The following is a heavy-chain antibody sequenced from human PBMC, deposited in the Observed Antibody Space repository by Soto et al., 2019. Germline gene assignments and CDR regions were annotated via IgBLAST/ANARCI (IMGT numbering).Heavy chain of an antibody. D-gene: IGHD1-26*01. Sequence: GASVKVSCKASGGTFSSYAISWVRQAPGQGLEWMGGIIPIFGTANYAQKFQGRVTITADESTSTAYMELSSLRSEDTAVYYCASSVSVVGATYYYYGMDVWGQGTTVTVSS. V-gene: IGHV1-69*13. CDR1: GGTFSSYA. CDR2: IIPIFGTA. J-gene: IGHJ6*02. CDR3: ASSVSVVGATYYYYGMDV.